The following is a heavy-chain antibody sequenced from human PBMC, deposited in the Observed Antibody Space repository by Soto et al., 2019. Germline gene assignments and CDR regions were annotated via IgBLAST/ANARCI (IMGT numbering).Heavy chain of an antibody. CDR2: IYYSGST. CDR1: GGSISSGGYY. D-gene: IGHD3-10*01. CDR3: AAGGSGSYYTTVRVLDY. V-gene: IGHV4-31*03. J-gene: IGHJ4*02. Sequence: KPSETLSLTCTVSGGSISSGGYYWSWIRQHPGKGLEWIGYIYYSGSTYYNPSLKSRVTISVDTSKNQFSLKLSSVTAADTAVYYCAAGGSGSYYTTVRVLDYWGQGTLVTVSS.